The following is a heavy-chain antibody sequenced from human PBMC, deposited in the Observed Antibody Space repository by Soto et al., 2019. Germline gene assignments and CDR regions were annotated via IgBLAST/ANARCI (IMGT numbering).Heavy chain of an antibody. CDR1: GFSFSNVW. Sequence: PGGSLRLSCAASGFSFSNVWMSWVRQAPGKGLEWVGRIKSKTDGGTTDYAAPVKGRFTISRDDSKNTLYLQMNSLKTEDTAVYYFSFLQSTTVTTIEYWGQGTPVTVSS. CDR3: SFLQSTTVTTIEY. CDR2: IKSKTDGGTT. V-gene: IGHV3-15*01. D-gene: IGHD4-17*01. J-gene: IGHJ4*02.